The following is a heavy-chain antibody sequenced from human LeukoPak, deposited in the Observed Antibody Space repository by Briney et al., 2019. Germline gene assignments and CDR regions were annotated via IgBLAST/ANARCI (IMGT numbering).Heavy chain of an antibody. D-gene: IGHD6-19*01. CDR3: ARRSGWFPFDY. Sequence: SETLSLTCTVSGGSISSSGYYWSWIRQPPGKGLEWIGEINHSGSTNYNPSLKSRVTISVDTSKNQFSLKLSSVTAADTAVYYCARRSGWFPFDYWGQGTLVTVSS. CDR1: GGSISSSGYY. CDR2: INHSGST. J-gene: IGHJ4*02. V-gene: IGHV4-39*07.